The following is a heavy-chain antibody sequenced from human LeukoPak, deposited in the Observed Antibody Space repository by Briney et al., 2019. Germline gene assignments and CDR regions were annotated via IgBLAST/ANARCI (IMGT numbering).Heavy chain of an antibody. V-gene: IGHV1-69*01. CDR2: IIPILGTT. CDR3: ARDDYYDSSAYRENPFDV. J-gene: IGHJ3*01. CDR1: GDTFSSYA. D-gene: IGHD3-22*01. Sequence: SSVKVSCKASGDTFSSYAISWLRQAPGQGLEWMGGIIPILGTTNYAQKFQGSVTITADESTSTLYMELRSLRSEDTAIYYCARDDYYDSSAYRENPFDVWGQGTMVTVSS.